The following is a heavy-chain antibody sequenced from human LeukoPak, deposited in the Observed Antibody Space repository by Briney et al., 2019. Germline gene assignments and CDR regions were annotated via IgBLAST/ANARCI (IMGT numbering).Heavy chain of an antibody. Sequence: PGGSLRLSCAASGNYWMHWVRQAPGKGLVWVSHINSDGSWTGYADSVKGRFTISKDNAKNMVYLHMNSLRVDDTAVYYCVSFYETYWGWGTLVTVSS. J-gene: IGHJ4*02. CDR1: GNYW. V-gene: IGHV3-74*01. D-gene: IGHD2-2*01. CDR3: VSFYETY. CDR2: INSDGSWT.